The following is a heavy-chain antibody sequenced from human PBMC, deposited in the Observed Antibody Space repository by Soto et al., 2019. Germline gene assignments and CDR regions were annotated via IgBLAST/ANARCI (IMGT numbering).Heavy chain of an antibody. CDR1: GFTFSDYY. V-gene: IGHV3-11*01. Sequence: GGSLRLSCAASGFTFSDYYMSWIRQAPGKGLEWVSYISSSGSTIYYADSVKGRFTISRDNAKNSLYLQMNSLRAEDTAVYYCARGLYCSSTSCYGGNYYYYGMDVWGQGTTVTVSS. J-gene: IGHJ6*02. CDR3: ARGLYCSSTSCYGGNYYYYGMDV. D-gene: IGHD2-2*01. CDR2: ISSSGSTI.